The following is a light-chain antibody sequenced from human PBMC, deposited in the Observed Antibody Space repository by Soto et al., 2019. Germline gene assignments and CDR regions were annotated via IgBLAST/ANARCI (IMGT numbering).Light chain of an antibody. CDR2: YVS. CDR3: CSSAGGFTWV. J-gene: IGLJ3*02. Sequence: QSALTQPRSVSGSPGQSVTISCTGTSSDVVSWYQQRPGKAPKLIIFYVSQRPSGVPDRFSASKSGNTASLTIPGLQAEDEADYYCCSSAGGFTWVFGGGTKLTVL. CDR1: SSDV. V-gene: IGLV2-11*01.